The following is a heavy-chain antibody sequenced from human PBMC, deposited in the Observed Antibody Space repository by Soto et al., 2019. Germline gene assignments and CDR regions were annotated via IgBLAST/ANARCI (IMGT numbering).Heavy chain of an antibody. J-gene: IGHJ3*02. V-gene: IGHV2-26*01. CDR3: AGMKVVPAAIGAFDI. CDR2: IFSNDEK. CDR1: GFSLSNARMG. D-gene: IGHD2-2*02. Sequence: ESAPTLVNPTETLTLTCTVSGFSLSNARMGVSWIRQPPGKALEWLAHIFSNDEKFYSTSLKSRLTISKDTSQSQVVLTMTNMDPVHTATYYCAGMKVVPAAIGAFDIWGQGAMVTVS.